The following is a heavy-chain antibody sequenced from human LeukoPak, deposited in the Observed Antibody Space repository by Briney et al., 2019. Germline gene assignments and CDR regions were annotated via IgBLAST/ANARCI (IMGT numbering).Heavy chain of an antibody. CDR1: GFTFSSYS. CDR3: AKVPWYYYDSSAMLGAFDI. CDR2: ISSSRSTI. J-gene: IGHJ3*02. D-gene: IGHD3-22*01. Sequence: GGSLRLSCAGSGFTFSSYSMNWVRQAPGKGLEWVSYISSSRSTIYYADSVQGRFTMSTDNAKNSLYLQMNSLRAEDTAVYYCAKVPWYYYDSSAMLGAFDIWGQGTMVTVSS. V-gene: IGHV3-48*01.